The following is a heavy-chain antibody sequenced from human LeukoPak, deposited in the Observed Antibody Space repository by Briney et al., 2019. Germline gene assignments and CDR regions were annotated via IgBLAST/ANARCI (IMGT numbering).Heavy chain of an antibody. CDR1: GFTFSSYA. V-gene: IGHV3-30-3*01. CDR3: AKDPPCSGGTCYGYFES. J-gene: IGHJ4*02. D-gene: IGHD2-15*01. Sequence: GGSLRLSCAASGFTFSSYAMHWVRQAPGKGLEWLAVISYDGSNKYYADSVKGRFTISRDNSKNTLYLQMNNLRDEDTAVYYCAKDPPCSGGTCYGYFESWGQGTLVTVSS. CDR2: ISYDGSNK.